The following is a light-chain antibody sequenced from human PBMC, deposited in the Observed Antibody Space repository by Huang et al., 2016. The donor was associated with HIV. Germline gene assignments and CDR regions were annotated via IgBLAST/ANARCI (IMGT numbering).Light chain of an antibody. J-gene: IGKJ1*01. CDR3: HQRSDWPWT. CDR2: DAS. CDR1: QSISSY. V-gene: IGKV3-11*01. Sequence: EIVLTQSPATLSLSPGERATLSCRASQSISSYLAGYQQKPGQAPRLLIYDASNRATGVPARFSGSGSGTDFTLTISSLEPEDFAVYYCHQRSDWPWTFGQGTKVEIK.